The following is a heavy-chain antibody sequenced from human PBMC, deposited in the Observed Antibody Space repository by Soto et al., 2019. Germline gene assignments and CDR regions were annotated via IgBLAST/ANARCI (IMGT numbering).Heavy chain of an antibody. V-gene: IGHV4-59*01. CDR2: MYNTGST. CDR1: GGSISMYY. CDR3: ARGYCSGGSCYPPFDY. D-gene: IGHD2-15*01. Sequence: SETLSLTCTVSGGSISMYYWSWIRQPPGKGLEWIGYMYNTGSTIYNPSLKSRVTISVDTSKNQFSLKLNSVTAADTAVYYCARGYCSGGSCYPPFDYWGQGTLVTVS. J-gene: IGHJ4*02.